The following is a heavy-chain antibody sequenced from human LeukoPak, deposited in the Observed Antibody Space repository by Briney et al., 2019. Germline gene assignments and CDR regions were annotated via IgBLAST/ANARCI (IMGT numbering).Heavy chain of an antibody. J-gene: IGHJ4*02. V-gene: IGHV1-69*05. D-gene: IGHD3-10*01. Sequence: SVKVSCKASGYTFTSYAISWVRQAPGQGLEWMGGIIPIFDTRIYAQKFQGRVTITTDESMSTAYMELSSLRSEDTAVYYCARDLAGSGSYYLRSFDYWGQGTLVTVSS. CDR2: IIPIFDTR. CDR3: ARDLAGSGSYYLRSFDY. CDR1: GYTFTSYA.